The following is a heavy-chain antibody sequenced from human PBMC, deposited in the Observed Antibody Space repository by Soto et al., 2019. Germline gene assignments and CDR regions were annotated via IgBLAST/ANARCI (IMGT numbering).Heavy chain of an antibody. CDR3: ATESFTSAFGRICYHYIAMYV. Sequence: QVQLVQSGAEVKKPGSSVKVSCKSSGGTFSSHSINWVRQAPGQGLEWMGGIIPIFGPANFAKKFQGRVTITADESTTTAYMGLSTLTSEDTAVYYCATESFTSAFGRICYHYIAMYVCCQR. CDR1: GGTFSSHS. V-gene: IGHV1-69*01. J-gene: IGHJ6*02. CDR2: IIPIFGPA. D-gene: IGHD2-15*01.